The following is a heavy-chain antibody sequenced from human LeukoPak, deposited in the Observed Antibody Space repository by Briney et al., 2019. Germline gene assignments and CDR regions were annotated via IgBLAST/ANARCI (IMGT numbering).Heavy chain of an antibody. V-gene: IGHV3-11*06. CDR2: ISSSSYT. Sequence: PGGSLRLSCAASGFTFSDYYMSWIRQAPGKGLEWVSYISSSSYTNYADSVKGRFTISRDNAKNSLYLQMNSLRAEDTAVYYCARVDYDILTGRRVDAFDIWGQGTMVTVSS. CDR3: ARVDYDILTGRRVDAFDI. J-gene: IGHJ3*02. D-gene: IGHD3-9*01. CDR1: GFTFSDYY.